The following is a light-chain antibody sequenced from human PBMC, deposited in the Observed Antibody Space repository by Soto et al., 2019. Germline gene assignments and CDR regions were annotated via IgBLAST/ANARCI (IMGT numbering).Light chain of an antibody. J-gene: IGKJ1*01. Sequence: EIVLTQSPGTLSLSPGKRATLSCRASQSISSSYLAWYQQRPGQAPRLLIYGASSRATGIPDRFSGSGSGTEGTLTISSLQSEDAALYDGQQYNWWPWTFGQGTKVDIK. CDR3: QQYNWWPWT. CDR2: GAS. CDR1: QSISSSY. V-gene: IGKV3-20*01.